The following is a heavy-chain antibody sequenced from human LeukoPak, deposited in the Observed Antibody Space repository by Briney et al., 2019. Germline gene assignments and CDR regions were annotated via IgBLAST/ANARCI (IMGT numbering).Heavy chain of an antibody. CDR1: GFTFNNYA. D-gene: IGHD4/OR15-4a*01. Sequence: GGSLRLSCAASGFTFNNYAMHWVRQAPGKGLEWMAVISYDGSNKYYADSVKGRFTISRDNSKNTLYLQMNSLRAEDTAVYYCARALTSHYYYYMDVWGKGTTVTVSS. V-gene: IGHV3-30-3*01. J-gene: IGHJ6*03. CDR3: ARALTSHYYYYMDV. CDR2: ISYDGSNK.